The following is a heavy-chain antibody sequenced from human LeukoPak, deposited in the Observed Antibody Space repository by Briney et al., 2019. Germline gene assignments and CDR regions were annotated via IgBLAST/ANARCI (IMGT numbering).Heavy chain of an antibody. CDR1: GFTFSSYS. J-gene: IGHJ5*02. D-gene: IGHD2-2*02. Sequence: GGSLRLSCAASGFTFSSYSMNWVRQAPGKGLEWVSYISSSTSTIYYADSVKGRFSISRDNAKNSLYLQMNSLRAEDTAVYYCARHVGYYSSTSCYRDWNWFDPWGQGTLVTVSS. CDR3: ARHVGYYSSTSCYRDWNWFDP. V-gene: IGHV3-48*01. CDR2: ISSSTSTI.